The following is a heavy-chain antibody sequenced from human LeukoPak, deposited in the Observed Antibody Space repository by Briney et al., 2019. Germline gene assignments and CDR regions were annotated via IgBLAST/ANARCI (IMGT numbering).Heavy chain of an antibody. Sequence: GGSLRLSCAASGFTVSSNYMSWVRQAPGKGLEWVAFIRYDGSYKYYGDSVKGRFTISRDNSKNTLYLQMNSLRAEDTAVYYCAKIPYGDYLLDYYYMDVWGKGTTVTISS. CDR3: AKIPYGDYLLDYYYMDV. CDR1: GFTVSSNY. CDR2: IRYDGSYK. J-gene: IGHJ6*03. D-gene: IGHD4-17*01. V-gene: IGHV3-30*02.